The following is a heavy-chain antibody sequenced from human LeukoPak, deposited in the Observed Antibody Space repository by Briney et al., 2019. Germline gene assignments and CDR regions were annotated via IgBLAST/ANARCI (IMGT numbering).Heavy chain of an antibody. CDR1: GYTFTGYY. Sequence: ASVKVSCKASGYTFTGYYMHWVRQAPGQGLEWMGWINPNSGGTNYAQKFQGRVTMTRDTSISTAYMELSRLRSDDTAVYYCARADTAMVTGGYWGQGTLVTVSS. J-gene: IGHJ4*02. CDR3: ARADTAMVTGGY. D-gene: IGHD5-18*01. V-gene: IGHV1-2*02. CDR2: INPNSGGT.